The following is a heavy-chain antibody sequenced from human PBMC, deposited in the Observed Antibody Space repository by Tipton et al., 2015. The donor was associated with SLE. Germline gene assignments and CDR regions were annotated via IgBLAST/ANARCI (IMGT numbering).Heavy chain of an antibody. V-gene: IGHV4-34*01. D-gene: IGHD6-19*01. Sequence: GLVKPSETLSLTCAVYGGSFSGYYWSWIRQPPGKGLEWIGEINHSGSTNYNPSLKSRVTISVDTSKNQFSLKLSSVTAADTAVYYCARAFSGYSSGWYWDYWGQGTLVTVSS. CDR1: GGSFSGYY. J-gene: IGHJ4*02. CDR3: ARAFSGYSSGWYWDY. CDR2: INHSGST.